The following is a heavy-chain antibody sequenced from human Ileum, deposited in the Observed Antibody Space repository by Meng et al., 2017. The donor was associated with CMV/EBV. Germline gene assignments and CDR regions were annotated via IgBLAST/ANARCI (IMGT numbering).Heavy chain of an antibody. CDR2: INHSGIT. V-gene: IGHV4-34*01. D-gene: IGHD3-3*01. CDR3: ARGPRPKVTYYDFWSGYYDN. CDR1: DYY. Sequence: DYYWSWIRQSPGKGLEWVGEINHSGITNCNPSLKSRVTISVDTSKNQFSLKLSSVTAADTAVYYCARGPRPKVTYYDFWSGYYDNWGQGTLVTVSS. J-gene: IGHJ4*02.